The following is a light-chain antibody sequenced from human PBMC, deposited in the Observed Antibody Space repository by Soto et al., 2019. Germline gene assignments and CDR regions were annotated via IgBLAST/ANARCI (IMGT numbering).Light chain of an antibody. V-gene: IGKV1-5*03. CDR1: QSISSW. CDR2: KAS. CDR3: QQYNSYPAT. Sequence: DIQMTQSPSNLSESVGDSFTVTGRASQSISSWLAWYQQRPGEAPRMLISKASTLESGVPSRLNGSGSGTHFTLTITSLKPADSATYYCQQYNSYPATFGHGTKVDIK. J-gene: IGKJ1*01.